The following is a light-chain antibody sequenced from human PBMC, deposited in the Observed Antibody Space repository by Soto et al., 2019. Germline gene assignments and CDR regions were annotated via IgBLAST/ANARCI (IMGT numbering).Light chain of an antibody. CDR3: QQHTNWPLT. CDR1: QSVSSN. CDR2: DAS. Sequence: EIVLIQSPATLSFSPGERATLSCRASQSVSSNLAWYQQNPGQAPNLLIFDASKRATGIPARFSGSGSGTDFTLTISSLETEDFAVYYCQQHTNWPLTFGGGTKVDIK. V-gene: IGKV3-11*01. J-gene: IGKJ4*01.